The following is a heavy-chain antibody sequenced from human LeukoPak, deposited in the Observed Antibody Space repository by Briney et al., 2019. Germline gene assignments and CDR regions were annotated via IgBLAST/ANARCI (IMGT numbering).Heavy chain of an antibody. CDR1: GFTFSSYG. V-gene: IGHV3-33*01. CDR3: ARSPYSSGWYGYYFDY. Sequence: GGSLRLSCAAFGFTFSSYGMHWVRQAPGKGLEWVAVIWYDGSNKYYADSVKGRFTISRDNSKNTLYLQMNSLRAEDTAVYYCARSPYSSGWYGYYFDYWGQGTLVTVSS. CDR2: IWYDGSNK. J-gene: IGHJ4*02. D-gene: IGHD6-19*01.